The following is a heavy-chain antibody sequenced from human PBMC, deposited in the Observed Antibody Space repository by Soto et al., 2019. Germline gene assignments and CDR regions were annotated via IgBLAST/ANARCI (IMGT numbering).Heavy chain of an antibody. J-gene: IGHJ4*02. D-gene: IGHD6-6*01. CDR2: IYYSGST. CDR1: GGSISSDY. Sequence: SETLSLTCSGSGGSISSDYWSWIRQPPGKGLEGIGYIYYSGSTNYNPSLKSRVTISVDTSKNQFSLKLSSVTAADTAVYYCARDRSSSANFDYWGQGTLVTVS. CDR3: ARDRSSSANFDY. V-gene: IGHV4-59*01.